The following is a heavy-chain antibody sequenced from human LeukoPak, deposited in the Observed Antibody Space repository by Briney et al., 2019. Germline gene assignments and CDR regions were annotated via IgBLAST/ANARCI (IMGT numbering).Heavy chain of an antibody. D-gene: IGHD6-6*01. CDR2: IRYDGTNK. CDR1: GFTFSSYG. Sequence: GGSLRLSCAASGFTFSSYGMHWVRQAPGKGLEWVAFIRYDGTNKYYADSVKGRFTISRDNSKNTLYLQVNSLRAEDTAVYFCARAASSSSDYWGQGTLVTVSS. J-gene: IGHJ4*02. CDR3: ARAASSSSDY. V-gene: IGHV3-30*02.